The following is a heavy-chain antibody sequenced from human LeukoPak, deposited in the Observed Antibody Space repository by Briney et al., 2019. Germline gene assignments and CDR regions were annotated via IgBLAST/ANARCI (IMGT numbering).Heavy chain of an antibody. V-gene: IGHV3-23*01. J-gene: IGHJ1*01. CDR2: FSESSGSA. CDR1: GFTLSSHA. D-gene: IGHD3-10*01. Sequence: PGGSLRLSCAASGFTLSSHAMSWVRQAPGKGLEWISTFSESSGSAHYADSVKGRFTISRDNSKNTLYLQMNSLRAEDTAVYYCAKDYYASGSYYRDYFQHWGQGTLVTVSS. CDR3: AKDYYASGSYYRDYFQH.